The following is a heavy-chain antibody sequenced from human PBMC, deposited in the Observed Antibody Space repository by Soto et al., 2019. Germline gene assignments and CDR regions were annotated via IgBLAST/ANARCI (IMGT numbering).Heavy chain of an antibody. CDR3: TRHEGGAAADRPLDY. CDR1: GGSFSGYY. J-gene: IGHJ4*02. CDR2: INHSGST. D-gene: IGHD6-13*01. Sequence: SETLSLTCAVYGGSFSGYYWTWIRQPPGTGLEWIGEINHSGSTNYNPSLRSRVTISVDTSKNQFSLKLTSVTAADTAVYYCTRHEGGAAADRPLDYWGQGTLVTVSS. V-gene: IGHV4-34*01.